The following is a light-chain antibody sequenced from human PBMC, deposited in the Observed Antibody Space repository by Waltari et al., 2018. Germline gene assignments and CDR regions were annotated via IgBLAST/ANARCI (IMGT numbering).Light chain of an antibody. Sequence: QSVLTQPPSASAAPGQRVTISCSGSPSNVGATVVNWYQQFQGTAPRLLIYRNDRRPSGVADRFSASKSGTSASLAISGLRPEDEADYYCASWDDSLNGRWVFGGGTKLTVL. J-gene: IGLJ2*01. V-gene: IGLV1-44*01. CDR1: PSNVGATV. CDR3: ASWDDSLNGRWV. CDR2: RND.